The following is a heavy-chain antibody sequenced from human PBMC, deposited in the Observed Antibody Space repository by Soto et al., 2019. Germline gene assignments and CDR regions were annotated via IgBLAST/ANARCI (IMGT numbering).Heavy chain of an antibody. CDR2: IRSKAYGGTT. Sequence: HPGGSLRLSCTVSGFTFGDYAMSWFRQAPRKGLEWVGFIRSKAYGGTTEYAASVKGRFTISRDDSKSIAYLQMNSLKTEDTAVYYCTRDGQPPSPYYYYYYGMDVWGQGTTVTVSS. CDR3: TRDGQPPSPYYYYYYGMDV. J-gene: IGHJ6*02. D-gene: IGHD5-18*01. V-gene: IGHV3-49*03. CDR1: GFTFGDYA.